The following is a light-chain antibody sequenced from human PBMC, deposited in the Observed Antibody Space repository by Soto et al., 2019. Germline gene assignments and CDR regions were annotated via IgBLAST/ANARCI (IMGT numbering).Light chain of an antibody. V-gene: IGKV1-5*01. J-gene: IGKJ1*01. CDR2: DAS. CDR3: QQYNDYWT. CDR1: QSITTW. Sequence: DIQMTQSPSSLSASVEDRVIITCRASQSITTWLAWYQQKPGKAPKLLIYDASSLESGVPSRFSGSGSGTEFTLTISSLQPDDFATYYCQQYNDYWTFGQGTKVDI.